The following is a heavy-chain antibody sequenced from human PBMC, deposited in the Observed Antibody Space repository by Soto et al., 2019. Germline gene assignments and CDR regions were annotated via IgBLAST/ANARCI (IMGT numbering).Heavy chain of an antibody. Sequence: GGSLRLSCAASGCTFSGSAMHWVRQASGKGLEWVGRIRSKANSYATAYAASVKGRFTISRDDSKNTAYLQMNSLKTEDTAVYYCIRLYSSGLGYWGQGTLVTVSS. CDR1: GCTFSGSA. V-gene: IGHV3-73*01. CDR2: IRSKANSYAT. D-gene: IGHD6-19*01. CDR3: IRLYSSGLGY. J-gene: IGHJ4*02.